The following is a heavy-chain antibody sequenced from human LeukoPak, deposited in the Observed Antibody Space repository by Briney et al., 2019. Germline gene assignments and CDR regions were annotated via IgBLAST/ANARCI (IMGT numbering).Heavy chain of an antibody. CDR3: AKDLTYYYDSSGYPTGWAFDI. Sequence: PGGSLRLSCAASGFTFDDYAMHWVRQAPGKGLEWVSGISWNSGSIGYADSVKGRFTISRDNAKNSLYLQMNSLRAEDTALYYCAKDLTYYYDSSGYPTGWAFDIWGPGTMVTVSS. CDR1: GFTFDDYA. J-gene: IGHJ3*02. V-gene: IGHV3-9*01. D-gene: IGHD3-22*01. CDR2: ISWNSGSI.